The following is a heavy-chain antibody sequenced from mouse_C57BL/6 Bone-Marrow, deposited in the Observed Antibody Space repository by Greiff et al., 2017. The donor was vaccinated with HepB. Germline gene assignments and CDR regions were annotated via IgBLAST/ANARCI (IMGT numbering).Heavy chain of an antibody. Sequence: EVHLVESGGDLVKPGGSLKLSCAASGFTFSSYGMFWVCQTPDKRLEWVATISSGGSYTYYPDSVKGRFTISRDNAKNTLKLQMSILKSEDTAMYYCARQPGRRGMDYWGQGTSVTVSS. CDR1: GFTFSSYG. V-gene: IGHV5-6*01. J-gene: IGHJ4*01. D-gene: IGHD1-1*01. CDR3: ARQPGRRGMDY. CDR2: ISSGGSYT.